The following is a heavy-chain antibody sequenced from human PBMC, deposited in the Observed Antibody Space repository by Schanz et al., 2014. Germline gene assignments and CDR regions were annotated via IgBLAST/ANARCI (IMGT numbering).Heavy chain of an antibody. V-gene: IGHV1-3*01. D-gene: IGHD3-9*01. CDR3: ARVQDDILTASEYYYGMDV. CDR2: INAANGNT. CDR1: GYSFISHA. Sequence: QVQLVQSGAEVKKPGASVKVSCKASGYSFISHAIHWVRQAPGQRLEWMGWINAANGNTRYSQKFQGRVTITRDTSASTAYMELSSLRSDDTAVYYCARVQDDILTASEYYYGMDVWGQGTTVTVSS. J-gene: IGHJ6*02.